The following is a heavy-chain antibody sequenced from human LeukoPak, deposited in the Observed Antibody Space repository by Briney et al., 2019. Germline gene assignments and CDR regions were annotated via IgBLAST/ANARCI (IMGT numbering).Heavy chain of an antibody. Sequence: SETLSLTCTVSGGSISSSSYYWGWIRQPLGKGLEWIGRIYYSGSTYYNPSLKSRVTISVDTSKNQFSLKLSSVTAADTAVYYCARDFADTDTRTADVYYTDVWGKGTTVTVSS. CDR1: GGSISSSSYY. D-gene: IGHD5-18*01. CDR3: ARDFADTDTRTADVYYTDV. V-gene: IGHV4-39*07. J-gene: IGHJ6*03. CDR2: IYYSGST.